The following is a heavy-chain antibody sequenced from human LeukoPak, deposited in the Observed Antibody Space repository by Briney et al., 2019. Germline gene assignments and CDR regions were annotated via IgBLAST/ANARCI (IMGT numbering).Heavy chain of an antibody. CDR1: GFTFSSYA. D-gene: IGHD5-24*01. V-gene: IGHV3-23*01. CDR2: ISSSGGST. Sequence: GGSLRLSCAASGFTFSSYAMSWVRQAPGKGLEWVSSISSSGGSTYYADSVKGRFTISRDTSKNTLYLRMNSLRPEDTAVYYCARDAKQLPYWGQGTLVTVSS. CDR3: ARDAKQLPY. J-gene: IGHJ4*02.